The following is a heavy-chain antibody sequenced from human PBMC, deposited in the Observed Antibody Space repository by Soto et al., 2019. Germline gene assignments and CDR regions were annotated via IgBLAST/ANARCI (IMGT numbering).Heavy chain of an antibody. CDR1: GGTFSNHV. CDR2: IINIFGTA. V-gene: IGHV1-69*12. Sequence: QVQLVQSGAAVKKPGSSVKVSCKASGGTFSNHVISWVRQAPGQGLEWMGGIINIFGTANYAQKFQGRVTITADESTSTANMELSSLRSEDTAVYYCARGPYEFWSGYYRPDFHSGMDVWGQGTTVTVSS. D-gene: IGHD3-3*01. CDR3: ARGPYEFWSGYYRPDFHSGMDV. J-gene: IGHJ6*02.